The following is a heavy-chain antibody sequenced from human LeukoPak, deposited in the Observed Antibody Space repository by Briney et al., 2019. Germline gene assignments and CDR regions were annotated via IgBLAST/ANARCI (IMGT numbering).Heavy chain of an antibody. V-gene: IGHV4-34*01. CDR1: GGSFSGYY. Sequence: SGTLSLTCAVYGGSFSGYYWSWIRQPPGKGLEWIGEINHSGSTNYNPSLKSRVTISVDTSKNQFSLKLSSVTAADTAVYYCARGPLWYSSSHYFDYWGQGTLVTVSS. CDR3: ARGPLWYSSSHYFDY. CDR2: INHSGST. D-gene: IGHD6-13*01. J-gene: IGHJ4*02.